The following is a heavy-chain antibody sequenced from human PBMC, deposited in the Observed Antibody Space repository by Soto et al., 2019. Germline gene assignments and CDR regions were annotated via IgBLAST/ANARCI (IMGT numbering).Heavy chain of an antibody. CDR3: AHIVTGCFT. CDR2: IYWDDDK. Sequence: QITLKESGPTLVKPTQTLTLTCTISGFSLITSGVGVGWIRQPPGKALEWLALIYWDDDKRYSPSLKSRLTITKDTSKTLVVLTMTNMDPVDTATYYCAHIVTGCFTWGRGALVTVSS. CDR1: GFSLITSGVG. J-gene: IGHJ5*02. D-gene: IGHD3-16*01. V-gene: IGHV2-5*02.